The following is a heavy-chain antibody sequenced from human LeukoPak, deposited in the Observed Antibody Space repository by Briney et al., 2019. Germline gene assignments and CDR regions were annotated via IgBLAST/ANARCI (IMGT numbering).Heavy chain of an antibody. J-gene: IGHJ4*02. CDR3: AKGDYGVPRGYFDY. CDR2: ISWNSGSI. D-gene: IGHD4-17*01. V-gene: IGHV3-9*01. CDR1: GFTFDDYA. Sequence: PGRSLRLSCAASGFTFDDYAMHWVRQAPGKGLEWVSGISWNSGSIGYADSVKGRFTISRDNAKNSLYLQMNSLRAEDTALYYCAKGDYGVPRGYFDYWGQGTLVTVSS.